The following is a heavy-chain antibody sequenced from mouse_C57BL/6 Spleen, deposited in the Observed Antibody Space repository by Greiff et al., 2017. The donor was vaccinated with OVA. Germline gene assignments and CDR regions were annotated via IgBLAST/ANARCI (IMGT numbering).Heavy chain of an antibody. J-gene: IGHJ3*01. Sequence: EVQLQQSGAELVRPGASVKLSCTASGFNIKDDYMHWVKQRPEQGLEWIGWIDTENGDTDYASKFQGKATITADTSSNTAYLQLSSLTSEDTAVYYCTHYYGSSYGFAYWGQGTLVTVSA. D-gene: IGHD1-1*01. CDR2: IDTENGDT. CDR1: GFNIKDDY. CDR3: THYYGSSYGFAY. V-gene: IGHV14-4*01.